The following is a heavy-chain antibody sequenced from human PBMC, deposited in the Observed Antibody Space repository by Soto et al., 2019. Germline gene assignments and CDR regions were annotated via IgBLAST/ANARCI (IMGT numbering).Heavy chain of an antibody. CDR2: IIPIFGTA. J-gene: IGHJ4*02. D-gene: IGHD6-19*01. V-gene: IGHV1-69*13. Sequence: SVKVSCKASGGTFSSYAISWVRQAPGQGLEWMGGIIPIFGTANYAQKFQGRVTITADESTSTAYMELSSLRSEDTAVYYCARAAVADTPTSEWPLDEWGEGTLVTVSS. CDR1: GGTFSSYA. CDR3: ARAAVADTPTSEWPLDE.